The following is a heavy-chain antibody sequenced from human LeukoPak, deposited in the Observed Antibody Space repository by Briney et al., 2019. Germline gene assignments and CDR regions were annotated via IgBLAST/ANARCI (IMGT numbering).Heavy chain of an antibody. V-gene: IGHV3-53*01. CDR1: GFTVSSNY. J-gene: IGHJ6*03. CDR3: ARGRVSYYYYMDV. D-gene: IGHD2-8*01. CDR2: IYSGGST. Sequence: GGSLRLSCAASGFTVSSNYMSWARQAPGKGLEWVSVIYSGGSTYYADSVKGRFTISRDNSKNTLYLQMNSLRAEDTAVYYCARGRVSYYYYMDVWGKGTTVTVSS.